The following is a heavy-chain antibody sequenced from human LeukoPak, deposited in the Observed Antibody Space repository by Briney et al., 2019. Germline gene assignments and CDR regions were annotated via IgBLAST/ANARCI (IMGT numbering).Heavy chain of an antibody. V-gene: IGHV4-39*07. CDR3: ATGDYSFDN. J-gene: IGHJ4*02. CDR2: VSYSGST. Sequence: WETLSLTCTVSGGSISSNSNYWGLIRQPPGKGLEWIASVSYSGSTYYNPSLKSRVTMSLDTSKNTFSLNLNSVTAADTAVYYCATGDYSFDNWGQGTLVTVSS. CDR1: GGSISSNSNY. D-gene: IGHD4-17*01.